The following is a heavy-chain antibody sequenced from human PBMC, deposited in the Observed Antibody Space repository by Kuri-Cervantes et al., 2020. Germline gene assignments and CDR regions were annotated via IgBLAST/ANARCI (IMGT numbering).Heavy chain of an antibody. CDR1: GFTFSSYA. CDR3: ARDLGLDYGVNDY. D-gene: IGHD4-17*01. J-gene: IGHJ4*02. V-gene: IGHV3-23*01. Sequence: GESLKISCAASGFTFSSYAMTWVRQAPGKGLEWVSAISGSGGSAYYADSVKGRFTITRDNSKNTLYLQMNSLRAEDTAVYYCARDLGLDYGVNDYCGQGTLVTVSS. CDR2: ISGSGGSA.